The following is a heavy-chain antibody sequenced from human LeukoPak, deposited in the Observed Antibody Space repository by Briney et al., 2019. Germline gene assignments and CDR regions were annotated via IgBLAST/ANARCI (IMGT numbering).Heavy chain of an antibody. V-gene: IGHV4-34*01. Sequence: GSLRLSCAASGFAFSTYWMSWVRQAPGKGLEWIGEINHSGSTNYNPSLKSRVTISVDTSKNQFSLKLSSVTAADTAVYYCARRQQLVLYRYYYGMDVWGQGTTVTVSS. J-gene: IGHJ6*02. CDR2: INHSGST. CDR3: ARRQQLVLYRYYYGMDV. D-gene: IGHD6-6*01. CDR1: GFAFSTYW.